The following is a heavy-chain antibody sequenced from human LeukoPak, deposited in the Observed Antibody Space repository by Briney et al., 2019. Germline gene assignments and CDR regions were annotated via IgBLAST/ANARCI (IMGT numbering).Heavy chain of an antibody. CDR1: GFTFGDYA. CDR2: IRSKAYGGTT. Sequence: GGSLRLSCTASGFTFGDYAMSWFRQAPGKGLEWVGFIRSKAYGGTTEYAASVKGRFTISRDDSKSIAYLQMNSLKTEDTAVYDCSRPAYSSGWYGGGWFDPWGQGTLVTVSS. J-gene: IGHJ5*02. CDR3: SRPAYSSGWYGGGWFDP. V-gene: IGHV3-49*03. D-gene: IGHD6-19*01.